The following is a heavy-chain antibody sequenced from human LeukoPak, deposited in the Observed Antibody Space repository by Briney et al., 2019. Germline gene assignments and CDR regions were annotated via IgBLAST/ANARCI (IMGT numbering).Heavy chain of an antibody. CDR2: IWSDGSSV. D-gene: IGHD2-8*01. J-gene: IGHJ5*02. CDR3: ARDRGISLYEGFTWFDP. V-gene: IGHV3-33*01. Sequence: GRSLRLSCAASGFDFSNYGMHWVRQAPGKGLEWVALIWSDGSSVYYGDSVKGRVSISRDNSNNTLYLQINSLRAEDTALYYCARDRGISLYEGFTWFDPWGQGTLVTVSS. CDR1: GFDFSNYG.